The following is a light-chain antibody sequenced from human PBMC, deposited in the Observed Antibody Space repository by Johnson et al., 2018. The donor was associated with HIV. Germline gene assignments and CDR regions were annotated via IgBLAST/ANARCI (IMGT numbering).Light chain of an antibody. CDR2: ENN. V-gene: IGLV1-51*02. Sequence: QSVLTQPPSVSAAPGQKVTISCSGSSSDMGNYAVSWYQQLPGTAPKLLIYENNKRPSGIPDRFSGSKSGTPATLGITGLQTGDEADYYCGTWDSSLSAYVFGTGTKVTVL. CDR1: SSDMGNYA. J-gene: IGLJ1*01. CDR3: GTWDSSLSAYV.